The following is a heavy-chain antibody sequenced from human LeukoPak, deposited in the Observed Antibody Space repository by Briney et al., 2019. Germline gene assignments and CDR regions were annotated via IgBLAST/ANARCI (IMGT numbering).Heavy chain of an antibody. D-gene: IGHD5-24*01. CDR3: VRDGREGFDI. Sequence: GSLRLSCAASGFTYSSYSMNWVRQAPGKGLEWVSYISSSSSTIYYGDSVKGRFTISRDNVKNSLYLQVSSLRAEDTAVYYCVRDGREGFDIWGHGTLVIVSS. J-gene: IGHJ3*02. CDR2: ISSSSSTI. CDR1: GFTYSSYS. V-gene: IGHV3-48*04.